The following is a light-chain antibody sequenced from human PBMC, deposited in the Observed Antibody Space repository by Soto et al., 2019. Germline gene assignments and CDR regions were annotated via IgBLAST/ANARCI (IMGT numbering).Light chain of an antibody. CDR3: QQYNNWPIT. CDR2: RAS. CDR1: QSVSSN. J-gene: IGKJ5*01. V-gene: IGKV3-15*01. Sequence: EIVMTQSPATLSVSPGERATLSCRASQSVSSNFAWYQQKPGQAPRLLIYRASTGATGVPARFSGSGSGTEFNLTISSLQSEDFAVYYCQQYNNWPITFGQGTRLEIK.